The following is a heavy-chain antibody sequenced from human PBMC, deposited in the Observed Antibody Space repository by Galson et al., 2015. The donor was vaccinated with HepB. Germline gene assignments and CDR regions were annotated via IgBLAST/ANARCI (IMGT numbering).Heavy chain of an antibody. Sequence: SLRLSCAGSGFTFSDHYMNWIRQAPGKGLEWLSYISLTSIYTNYTDSVRGRFIISRDNSKNSLFLQMNNLQVEDTAVYYCARDDWTGDGNRNYWYFDLWGRGTLVTVSS. D-gene: IGHD3-9*01. J-gene: IGHJ2*01. CDR1: GFTFSDHY. CDR3: ARDDWTGDGNRNYWYFDL. V-gene: IGHV3-11*05. CDR2: ISLTSIYT.